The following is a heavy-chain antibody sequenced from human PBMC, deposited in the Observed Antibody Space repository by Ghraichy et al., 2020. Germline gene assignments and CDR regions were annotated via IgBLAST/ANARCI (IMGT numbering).Heavy chain of an antibody. CDR1: GFTVSSNY. Sequence: GGSLRLSCAASGFTVSSNYMSWVRQAPGKGLEWVSVIHSGGDTYYADSVKGRFTISRDSSKNTLYLQMNSLRAEDTAVYYCARERANWGSRWYIDLWGRGTLVTVSS. J-gene: IGHJ2*01. CDR3: ARERANWGSRWYIDL. D-gene: IGHD7-27*01. CDR2: IHSGGDT. V-gene: IGHV3-53*01.